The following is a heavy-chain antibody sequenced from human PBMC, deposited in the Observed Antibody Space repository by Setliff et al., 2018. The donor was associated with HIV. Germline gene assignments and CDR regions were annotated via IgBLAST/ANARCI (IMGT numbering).Heavy chain of an antibody. CDR1: GYTLTELS. CDR2: FDPEQSET. Sequence: GASVKVSCKVSGYTLTELSVHWVRQAPGNGLEWMGGFDPEQSETVYAQKLQGRVTLTTDTSTSTAYMELRSLTSDDTAVYYCARTPERSYGSGSIPNRFDYWGQGTLVTVSS. D-gene: IGHD3-10*01. V-gene: IGHV1-24*01. J-gene: IGHJ4*02. CDR3: ARTPERSYGSGSIPNRFDY.